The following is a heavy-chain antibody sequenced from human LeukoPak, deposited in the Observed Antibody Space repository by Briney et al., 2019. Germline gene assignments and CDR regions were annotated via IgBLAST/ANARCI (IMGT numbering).Heavy chain of an antibody. D-gene: IGHD3-10*01. J-gene: IGHJ4*02. Sequence: SETLSLTCTVSGGSISSGGYYWSWIRQPAGKGLEWIGRIYTSGSTNYNPSLKSRVTISVDTSKNQFSLKLSSVTAADTAVYYCARDRSRGFDYWGQGTLVTVSS. CDR3: ARDRSRGFDY. CDR1: GGSISSGGYY. V-gene: IGHV4-61*02. CDR2: IYTSGST.